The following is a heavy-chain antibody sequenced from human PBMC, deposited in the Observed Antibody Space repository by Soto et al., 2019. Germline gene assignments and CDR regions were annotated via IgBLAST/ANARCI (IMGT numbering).Heavy chain of an antibody. Sequence: EVQLVESGGGLVQPGGSLRLSCVASGFTVSSNYMNWVRQAPGKGLEWVSIIYSGGSTNYADSVKGRFTISRDNSKNTLYFQINSLRAEDTAVYYCARSGYSYGYDAFAIWGQGTMVTVSS. CDR3: ARSGYSYGYDAFAI. J-gene: IGHJ3*02. CDR2: IYSGGST. V-gene: IGHV3-66*01. CDR1: GFTVSSNY. D-gene: IGHD5-18*01.